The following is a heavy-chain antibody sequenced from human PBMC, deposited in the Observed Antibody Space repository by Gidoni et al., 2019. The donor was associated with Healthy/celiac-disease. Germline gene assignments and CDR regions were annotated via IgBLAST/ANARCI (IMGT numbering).Heavy chain of an antibody. V-gene: IGHV3-15*01. CDR3: TTTGSLEYYYDSSGYFDY. Sequence: EVQLVESGGGLVKPGGSLRLSCAASGFTFSNAWMSWVRQAPGKGLEWVGRIKSKTDGGTTDYAAPVKGRFTISRDDSKNTLYLQMNSLKTEDTAVYYCTTTGSLEYYYDSSGYFDYWGQGTLVTVSS. CDR1: GFTFSNAW. J-gene: IGHJ4*02. D-gene: IGHD3-22*01. CDR2: IKSKTDGGTT.